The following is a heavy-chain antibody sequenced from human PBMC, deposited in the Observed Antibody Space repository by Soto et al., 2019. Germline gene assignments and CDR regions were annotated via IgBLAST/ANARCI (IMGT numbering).Heavy chain of an antibody. J-gene: IGHJ6*02. CDR1: GFTFSSDG. Sequence: QVQLVESGGGVVQPGRSLRRSCAASGFTFSSDGMHWVRQAPGKGLEWVAVIWHDGSDNYYADSEKGRFTISRDNSNNPLYLQMNSLRADDKAVYYCARERRGERYPMDVRGQETTVTDSS. D-gene: IGHD3-10*01. CDR3: ARERRGERYPMDV. CDR2: IWHDGSDN. V-gene: IGHV3-33*01.